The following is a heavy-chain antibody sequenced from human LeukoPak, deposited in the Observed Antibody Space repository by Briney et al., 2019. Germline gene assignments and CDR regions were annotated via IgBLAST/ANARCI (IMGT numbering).Heavy chain of an antibody. J-gene: IGHJ4*02. V-gene: IGHV3-7*01. CDR1: GFTFANYW. Sequence: GGSLRLSCAASGFTFANYWMHWVRQAPGKGLEWVANIRQDGSEKFYVDSVKGRFTISRDNAKSSLYLQMNSLRGEDTAVYFCAGVGGSWELILWGQGTLGTVS. CDR2: IRQDGSEK. D-gene: IGHD2-15*01. CDR3: AGVGGSWELIL.